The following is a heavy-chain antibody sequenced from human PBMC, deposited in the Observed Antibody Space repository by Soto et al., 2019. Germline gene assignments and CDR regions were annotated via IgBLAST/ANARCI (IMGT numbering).Heavy chain of an antibody. CDR2: IPNNGSP. CDR3: ARIGWGGDS. CDR1: GGSVRTGSYH. Sequence: QVQLQESGLGRVKPSETLSLTCSVSGGSVRTGSYHWSWIRQPPGKGLEWIGFIPNNGSPDYNPSLKSRVVVSIDRSKNQFSLKVNSVTAADTAVYFCARIGWGGDSWGQGTLVTFSS. J-gene: IGHJ4*02. D-gene: IGHD7-27*01. V-gene: IGHV4-61*01.